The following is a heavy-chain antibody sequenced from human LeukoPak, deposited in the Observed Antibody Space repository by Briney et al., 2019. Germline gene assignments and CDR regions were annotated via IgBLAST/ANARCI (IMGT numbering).Heavy chain of an antibody. V-gene: IGHV1-2*02. CDR2: INPDSGGT. Sequence: ASVKVSCTASGYTFTSYAMNWVRQAPGQGLEWMGWINPDSGGTNYAQKFQGRVTVTRDTSISTAYMELSRLRSDDTAVYYCARGGWVRGVITRTGLDYWGQGTLVTVSS. D-gene: IGHD3-10*01. J-gene: IGHJ4*02. CDR1: GYTFTSYA. CDR3: ARGGWVRGVITRTGLDY.